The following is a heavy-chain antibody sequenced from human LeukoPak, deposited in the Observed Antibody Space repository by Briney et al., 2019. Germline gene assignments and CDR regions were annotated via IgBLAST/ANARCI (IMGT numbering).Heavy chain of an antibody. J-gene: IGHJ4*02. CDR2: INHRGST. CDR3: ASQGGGIAAAVYSRVDY. V-gene: IGHV4-34*01. CDR1: GGSFSGYY. D-gene: IGHD6-13*01. Sequence: SETLSLTCAVYGGSFSGYYWSWLRQPPGKGREWIGEINHRGSTYYNPSLKSRVTISVDTSKNQFSLKLSSVTAANTAVYYCASQGGGIAAAVYSRVDYWGQGTLVTVSS.